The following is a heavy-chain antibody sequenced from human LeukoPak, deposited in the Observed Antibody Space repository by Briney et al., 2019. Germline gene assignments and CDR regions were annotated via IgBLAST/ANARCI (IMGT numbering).Heavy chain of an antibody. CDR1: GYTFTSYY. D-gene: IGHD5-18*01. J-gene: IGHJ2*01. V-gene: IGHV1-46*01. CDR3: ATRGYSYGKGNWYFDL. Sequence: ASVKVSCKASGYTFTSYYMHWVRQAPGQGLEWMGLINPSGGSTSYAQKFQGRVTITADKSTSTAYMELSSLRSEDTAVYYCATRGYSYGKGNWYFDLWGRGTLVTVSS. CDR2: INPSGGST.